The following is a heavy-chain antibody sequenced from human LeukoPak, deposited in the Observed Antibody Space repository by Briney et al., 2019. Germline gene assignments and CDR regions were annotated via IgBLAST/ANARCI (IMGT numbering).Heavy chain of an antibody. Sequence: PSETLSLTCTVSGGSISSYYWSWIRQPPGKGLEWIGYIYYSGSTNYNPSLKSRVTISVETSKNQFSLKLSSVTAADTAVYYCARTTEGGYSYGYFYYYYMDAWGKGTTVTISS. D-gene: IGHD5-18*01. V-gene: IGHV4-59*01. CDR3: ARTTEGGYSYGYFYYYYMDA. CDR1: GGSISSYY. CDR2: IYYSGST. J-gene: IGHJ6*03.